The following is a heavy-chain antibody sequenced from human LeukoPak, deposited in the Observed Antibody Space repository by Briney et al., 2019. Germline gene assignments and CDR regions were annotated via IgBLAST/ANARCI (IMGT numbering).Heavy chain of an antibody. J-gene: IGHJ5*02. D-gene: IGHD4-11*01. CDR2: INPSGGST. Sequence: GASVKVSCKASGYTFTSYHMHWVRQAPGQGLEWMGIINPSGGSTSYAQKFQGRVTMTRDTSTSTVYMELSSLRSEDTAVYYCARDAFPTVTLLNWFDPWGQGTLVTVSS. CDR1: GYTFTSYH. CDR3: ARDAFPTVTLLNWFDP. V-gene: IGHV1-46*01.